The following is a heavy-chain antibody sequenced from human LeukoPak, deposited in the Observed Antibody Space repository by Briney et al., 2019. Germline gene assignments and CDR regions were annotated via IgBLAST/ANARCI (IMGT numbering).Heavy chain of an antibody. CDR2: LKQDGSEK. D-gene: IGHD3-16*01. J-gene: IGHJ4*02. V-gene: IGHV3-7*05. CDR1: GFTFNDYW. CDR3: ARGGPTVVS. Sequence: GGSLRLSCSASGFTFNDYWMSWVRQAPGKGLEWVANLKQDGSEKYYVDSVKGRFTISRDNAKKSLYLQMNSLRPEDTAVYYCARGGPTVVSWGQGTLVTVSS.